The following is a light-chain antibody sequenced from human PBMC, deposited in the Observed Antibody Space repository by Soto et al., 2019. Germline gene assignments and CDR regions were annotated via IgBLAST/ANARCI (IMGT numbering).Light chain of an antibody. CDR1: QSVSSY. CDR3: QQRFIWPPIT. Sequence: EIVLTQSPATLSLSPGERATLSCRASQSVSSYLAWYQQKPGQAPRLLIYDAFNRAAGIPARFSGSGSGTDFTLTISSLEPEDFAVYYCQQRFIWPPITFGQGTRLEIK. J-gene: IGKJ5*01. CDR2: DAF. V-gene: IGKV3-11*01.